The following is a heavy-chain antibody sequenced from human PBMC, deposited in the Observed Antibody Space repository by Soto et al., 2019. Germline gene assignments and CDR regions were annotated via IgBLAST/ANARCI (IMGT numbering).Heavy chain of an antibody. CDR2: IYSGGST. Sequence: EVQLVESGGGLVQPGGSLRLSCAASGFTVSSNYMSWVRQAPGKGLEWVSVIYSGGSTYYADSVKGRFTISRDNSKNTLYLQMNSLRAEDTAVYYCARESSSGWTDDACDIWCQGTMVTVSS. D-gene: IGHD6-19*01. J-gene: IGHJ3*02. V-gene: IGHV3-66*01. CDR1: GFTVSSNY. CDR3: ARESSSGWTDDACDI.